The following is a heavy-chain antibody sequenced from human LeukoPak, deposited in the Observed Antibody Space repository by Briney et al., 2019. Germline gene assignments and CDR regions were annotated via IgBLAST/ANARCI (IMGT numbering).Heavy chain of an antibody. CDR2: ISGSGGST. D-gene: IGHD1-26*01. V-gene: IGHV3-23*01. J-gene: IGHJ4*02. Sequence: PGGSLRLSCAASGFTFSSYAMSWVRQAPGKGLEWVSAISGSGGSTYYADSVKGRFTISRDNSKNTLYLQMNSLRAEDTAVYCCARDGIVGSPLFKFDYWGQGTLVTVSS. CDR3: ARDGIVGSPLFKFDY. CDR1: GFTFSSYA.